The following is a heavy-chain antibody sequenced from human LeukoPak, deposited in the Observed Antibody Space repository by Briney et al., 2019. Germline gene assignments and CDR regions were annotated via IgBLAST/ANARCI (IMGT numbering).Heavy chain of an antibody. J-gene: IGHJ3*02. CDR1: GYTFTGYY. CDR3: AVALRGDCSGGSCYSAAFDI. Sequence: ASVKVSCKASGYTFTGYYMDWVRQATGQGLEWMGWMNPNSGGTNYAHKFQGRVTMTRDTSSSAAYMELSRLRSDETAVFYCAVALRGDCSGGSCYSAAFDIWGQGTMVTVSS. D-gene: IGHD2-15*01. CDR2: MNPNSGGT. V-gene: IGHV1-2*02.